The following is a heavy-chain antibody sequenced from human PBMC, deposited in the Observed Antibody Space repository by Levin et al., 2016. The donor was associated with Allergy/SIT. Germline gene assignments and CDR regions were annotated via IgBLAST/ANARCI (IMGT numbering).Heavy chain of an antibody. J-gene: IGHJ5*02. V-gene: IGHV5-51*01. CDR3: ARQGYSYGWRPRDNWFDP. D-gene: IGHD5-18*01. Sequence: VRQMPGKGLEWMGIIYPGGSDTRYSPSFQGQVTISADKSISTAYLQWSSLKASDTAMYYCARQGYSYGWRPRDNWFDPWGQGTLVTVSS. CDR2: IYPGGSDT.